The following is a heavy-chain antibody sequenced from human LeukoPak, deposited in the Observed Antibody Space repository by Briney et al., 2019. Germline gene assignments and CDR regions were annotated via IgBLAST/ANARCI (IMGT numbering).Heavy chain of an antibody. Sequence: SETLSLTCTVSSGSISRYYWTWIRQPPGKGLEWIGYIHESGSTKYNPSLKSRVTISVDTSKNQLSLKLSSVTAADTAVYYCARGAIVAAGNYYFDYWGQGAPVTVSS. V-gene: IGHV4-59*01. CDR1: SGSISRYY. CDR3: ARGAIVAAGNYYFDY. J-gene: IGHJ4*02. D-gene: IGHD6-13*01. CDR2: IHESGST.